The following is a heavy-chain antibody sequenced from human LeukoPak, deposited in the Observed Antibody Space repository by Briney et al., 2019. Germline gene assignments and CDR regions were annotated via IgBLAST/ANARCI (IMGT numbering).Heavy chain of an antibody. Sequence: GGPLKLPCVGFGLPFSNYWMPWVRQAPGKGLEGVANIKQYGIEKYYGDSVKGRFTIPRDNAKNSLYLQMNSLRVEDTAVYYCPRSPLYGMDVWGQGTTVTVAS. CDR2: IKQYGIEK. J-gene: IGHJ6*02. V-gene: IGHV3-7*01. CDR3: PRSPLYGMDV. CDR1: GLPFSNYW.